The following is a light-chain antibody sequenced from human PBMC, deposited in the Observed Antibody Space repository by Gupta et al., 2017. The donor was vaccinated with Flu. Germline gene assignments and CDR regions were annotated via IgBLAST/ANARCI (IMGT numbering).Light chain of an antibody. Sequence: SVLTQPPSVSGPPGQSVTISCTGSSSNIGEGYNVHWYQQIHGTAPKLLIVTNSNRPSGVPDRFSGSKSGTSASLDITGLQAEDEADDYCQSSDSSLSGWVFGGGTKLTVL. CDR3: QSSDSSLSGWV. CDR1: SSNIGEGYN. V-gene: IGLV1-40*01. CDR2: TNS. J-gene: IGLJ3*02.